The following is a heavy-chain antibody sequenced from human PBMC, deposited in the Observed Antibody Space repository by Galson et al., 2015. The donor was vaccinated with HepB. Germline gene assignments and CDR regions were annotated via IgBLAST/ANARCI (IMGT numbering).Heavy chain of an antibody. CDR1: GFTFSSYG. J-gene: IGHJ4*02. CDR2: IWYDGSNK. V-gene: IGHV3-33*01. CDR3: ARDGCGGDCYSGSSFDY. D-gene: IGHD2-21*01. Sequence: SLRLSCAASGFTFSSYGMHWVRQAPGKGLEWVAVIWYDGSNKYYADSVKGRFTISRDNSKNTLYLQMNSLRAEDTAVYYCARDGCGGDCYSGSSFDYWGQGTLVTVSS.